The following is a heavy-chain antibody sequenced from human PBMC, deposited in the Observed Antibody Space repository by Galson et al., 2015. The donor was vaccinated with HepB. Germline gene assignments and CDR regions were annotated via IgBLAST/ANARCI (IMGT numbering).Heavy chain of an antibody. D-gene: IGHD2/OR15-2a*01. V-gene: IGHV1-2*02. J-gene: IGHJ4*02. Sequence: SVKVSCKASGSTFTGYYMHWVRQAPGQGLEWMGWINPNSGGTNYAQKFQGRVSMTRDTSITTAYMELSRLKSDDTAVYYCARDFRYEVECCWGQGTLVTVSS. CDR3: ARDFRYEVECC. CDR1: GSTFTGYY. CDR2: INPNSGGT.